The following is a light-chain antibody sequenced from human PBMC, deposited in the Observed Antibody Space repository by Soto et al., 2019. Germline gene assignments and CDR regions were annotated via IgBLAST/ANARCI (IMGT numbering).Light chain of an antibody. CDR3: SSYTSSSTRV. CDR1: SSDVGGYNY. J-gene: IGLJ3*02. Sequence: QSALTQPASVSGSPGQSITISCTGTSSDVGGYNYVSWYQQHPGKAPKLMIYEVSNRPSGVSNRFSGSKSGNTASLTISGLQADDEAAYYCSSYTSSSTRVFGGGTKVTVL. CDR2: EVS. V-gene: IGLV2-14*01.